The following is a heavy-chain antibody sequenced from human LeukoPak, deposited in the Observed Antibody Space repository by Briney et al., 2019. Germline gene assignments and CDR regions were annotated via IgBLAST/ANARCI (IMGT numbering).Heavy chain of an antibody. Sequence: SETLSLTCTVSGGSISSSNYYWGWIRQPPGTGLEWIGAIYYSGTTYYNPSLESRVTFSEDTSKNQFSLTLRSVTAADTAVYYCARQISDYYYYYMDVWGKGTTVTVSS. D-gene: IGHD3-10*01. CDR2: IYYSGTT. CDR3: ARQISDYYYYYMDV. J-gene: IGHJ6*03. CDR1: GGSISSSNYY. V-gene: IGHV4-39*01.